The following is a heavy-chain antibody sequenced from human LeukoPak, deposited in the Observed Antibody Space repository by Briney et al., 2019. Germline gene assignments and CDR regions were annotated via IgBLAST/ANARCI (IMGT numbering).Heavy chain of an antibody. J-gene: IGHJ4*02. D-gene: IGHD3-3*01. CDR2: ISGNGGST. CDR1: GFTFSRYP. CDR3: AKAQYDFWSGLDY. Sequence: GGSLRLSCSASGFTFSRYPMHWVRQAPGKGLEYVSAISGNGGSTYYADSVKGRFTISRDNSKNTLYLQMSSLRTEDTAIYYCAKAQYDFWSGLDYWGQGTLVTASS. V-gene: IGHV3-64D*09.